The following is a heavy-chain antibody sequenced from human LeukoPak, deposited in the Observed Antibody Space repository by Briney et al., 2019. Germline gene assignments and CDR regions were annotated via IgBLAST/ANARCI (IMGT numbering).Heavy chain of an antibody. CDR2: ISWNSGSI. Sequence: GGSLRLSCVASGFTFDDYAMHWVRQPPGKGLEWVSGISWNSGSIDYADSVKGRFTISRDNAKNSLYLQMNSLRVEDTAFYYCAKDNRRHYTSGPNPDSLHWGQGALVTVSS. CDR1: GFTFDDYA. D-gene: IGHD6-19*01. J-gene: IGHJ4*02. V-gene: IGHV3-9*01. CDR3: AKDNRRHYTSGPNPDSLH.